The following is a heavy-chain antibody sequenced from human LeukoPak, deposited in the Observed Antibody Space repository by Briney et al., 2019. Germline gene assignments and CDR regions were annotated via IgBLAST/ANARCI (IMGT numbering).Heavy chain of an antibody. Sequence: SQTLSLTCAVYGGSFSGYYWRWIRQPPGKGLEWIGEINHSGSTNYNPSLKSRVTISVDTSKNQFSLKLSSVTAADTAVYYCARVGVKLRFLEWYPHYYFDYWGQGTLVTVSS. D-gene: IGHD3-3*01. CDR3: ARVGVKLRFLEWYPHYYFDY. CDR2: INHSGST. CDR1: GGSFSGYY. J-gene: IGHJ4*02. V-gene: IGHV4-34*01.